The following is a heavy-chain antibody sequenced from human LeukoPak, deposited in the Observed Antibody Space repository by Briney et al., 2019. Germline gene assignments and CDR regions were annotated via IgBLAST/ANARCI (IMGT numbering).Heavy chain of an antibody. CDR2: IKSKTDGGTT. CDR1: GFTFSNAW. D-gene: IGHD3-3*01. CDR3: TTRLAYDFWSGYYRLGTFDY. Sequence: PGGSRRLSCAASGFTFSNAWMSWVRQAPGKGLEWVGRIKSKTDGGTTDYAAPVKGRFTISRDDSKNTLYLQMNSLKTEDTAVYYCTTRLAYDFWSGYYRLGTFDYWGQGTLVTVSS. J-gene: IGHJ4*02. V-gene: IGHV3-15*01.